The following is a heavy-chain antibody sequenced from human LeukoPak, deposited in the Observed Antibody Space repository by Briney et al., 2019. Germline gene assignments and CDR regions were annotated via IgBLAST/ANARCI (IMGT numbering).Heavy chain of an antibody. D-gene: IGHD6-19*01. CDR2: ISYDGSNK. V-gene: IGHV3-30*03. J-gene: IGHJ5*02. Sequence: GGSLRLSCAASGFTFSSYGMHWVRQAPGKGLEWVAVISYDGSNKYYADSVKGRFTISRDNSKNTLYLQMNSLSAEDTAVYYCARDVSGSGWSYNWFDPWGQGTLVTVSS. CDR3: ARDVSGSGWSYNWFDP. CDR1: GFTFSSYG.